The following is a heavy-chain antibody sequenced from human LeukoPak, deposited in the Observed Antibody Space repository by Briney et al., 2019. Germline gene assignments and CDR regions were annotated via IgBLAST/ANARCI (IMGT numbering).Heavy chain of an antibody. CDR2: MNPNTGDS. CDR3: ASSVGAPGNWFDP. D-gene: IGHD1-26*01. Sequence: ASVKVSCKASGYTFTSYYMHWVRQAPGQGLEWMGWMNPNTGDSQYAQKFQGRVTMTRDTSISTAYTELSRLTSDDTAVYYCASSVGAPGNWFDPWGQGTLVTVSS. J-gene: IGHJ5*02. CDR1: GYTFTSYY. V-gene: IGHV1-2*02.